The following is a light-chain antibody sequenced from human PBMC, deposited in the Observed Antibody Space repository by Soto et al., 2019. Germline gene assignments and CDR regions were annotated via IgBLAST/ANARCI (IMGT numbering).Light chain of an antibody. CDR3: AAWDDSLNGPYV. CDR2: STT. J-gene: IGLJ1*01. CDR1: SSNIGSNT. V-gene: IGLV1-44*01. Sequence: QSALTQPPSASGTPGQRVTISCSGSSSNIGSNTVNWYQQLPGTAPKLLIYSTTQRPSGVPDRISGSKSGTSASLAISGLQSEDEADYYCAAWDDSLNGPYVFGTGTKVTVL.